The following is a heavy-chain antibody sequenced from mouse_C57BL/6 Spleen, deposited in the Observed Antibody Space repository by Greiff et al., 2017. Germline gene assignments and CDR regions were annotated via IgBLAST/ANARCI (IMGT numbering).Heavy chain of an antibody. D-gene: IGHD1-1*01. V-gene: IGHV1-81*01. CDR3: AREDVITTVVANGY. J-gene: IGHJ2*01. CDR2: IYPRSGNT. Sequence: QVQLQQSGAELARPGASVKLSCKASGYTFTSYGISWVKQRTGQGLEWIGEIYPRSGNTYYNEKFKGKATLTADKSSSTAYMELRSLTSEDSGVYFCAREDVITTVVANGYWGQGTNLTVSS. CDR1: GYTFTSYG.